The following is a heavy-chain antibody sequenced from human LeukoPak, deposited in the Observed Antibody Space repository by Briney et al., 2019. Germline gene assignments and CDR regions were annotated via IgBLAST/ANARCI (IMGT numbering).Heavy chain of an antibody. V-gene: IGHV1-2*02. CDR3: ARSLIPHILEYSSSPPDY. D-gene: IGHD6-6*01. CDR2: INPNSGGT. J-gene: IGHJ4*02. Sequence: GASVKVSCKASGYTFTGYYMHWVRQAPGQGLEWMGWINPNSGGTNYAQKFQGRVTMTRDTSISTAYMELSRLRSDDTAVYYCARSLIPHILEYSSSPPDYWGQGTLVTVSS. CDR1: GYTFTGYY.